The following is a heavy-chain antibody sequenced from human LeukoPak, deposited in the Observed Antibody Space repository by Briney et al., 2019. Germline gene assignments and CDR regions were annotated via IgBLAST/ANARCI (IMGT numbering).Heavy chain of an antibody. Sequence: GGSLRLSCAASGFTLSSYAMSWVRQGPGKGLEWVSAISVTGNTYHADSVRGRFTISRDSSKNTLYFQMNSLRADDTAVYYCARGGLHRLWFGEFWGQGTLVTVSS. V-gene: IGHV3-23*01. CDR1: GFTLSSYA. CDR3: ARGGLHRLWFGEF. D-gene: IGHD3-10*01. CDR2: ISVTGNT. J-gene: IGHJ4*02.